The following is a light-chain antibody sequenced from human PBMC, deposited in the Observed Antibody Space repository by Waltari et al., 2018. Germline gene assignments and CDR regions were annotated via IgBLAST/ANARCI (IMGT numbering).Light chain of an antibody. J-gene: IGLJ3*02. CDR3: QVWHSSGGV. CDR2: DDS. Sequence: SYVLTQPPSVSVAPRKTAKITCGGKNIAPLSVHWYQQRPGRAPVVVIQDDSDRPSGIPERFSGSNSGNTATLTISGVEAGDEADYYCQVWHSSGGVFGGGTRLTVL. CDR1: NIAPLS. V-gene: IGLV3-21*01.